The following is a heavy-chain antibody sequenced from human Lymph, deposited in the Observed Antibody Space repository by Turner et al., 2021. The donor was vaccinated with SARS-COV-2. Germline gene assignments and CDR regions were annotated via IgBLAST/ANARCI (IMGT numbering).Heavy chain of an antibody. CDR3: ARNDRVVVQSFDY. CDR1: GGSISSSSYY. D-gene: IGHD3-22*01. CDR2: IYYSGST. V-gene: IGHV4-39*01. J-gene: IGHJ4*02. Sequence: QMQLQESGPGLGKPSESLSHTCTVSGGSISSSSYYWGWIRQPPGKGLEWIGNIYYSGSTYYNPSLKSRVTISVDTSKNQFSLKLSSVTAADTAVYYCARNDRVVVQSFDYWGQGTLVIVSS.